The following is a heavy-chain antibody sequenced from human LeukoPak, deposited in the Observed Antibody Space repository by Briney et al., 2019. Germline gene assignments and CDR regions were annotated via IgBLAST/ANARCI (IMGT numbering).Heavy chain of an antibody. D-gene: IGHD6-19*01. V-gene: IGHV3-30*04. CDR1: GFTFSSYA. CDR2: ISYDGSNK. J-gene: IGHJ4*02. CDR3: ARESGWYEGSFDY. Sequence: PGGSLRLSCAASGFTFSSYAMSWVRQAPGKGLEWVAVISYDGSNKYYADSVKGRFTISRDNSKNTLYLQMNSLRAEDTAVYYCARESGWYEGSFDYWGQGTLVTVSS.